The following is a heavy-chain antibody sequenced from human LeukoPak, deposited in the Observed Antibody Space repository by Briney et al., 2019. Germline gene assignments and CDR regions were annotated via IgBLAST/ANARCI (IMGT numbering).Heavy chain of an antibody. V-gene: IGHV4-31*03. J-gene: IGHJ4*02. CDR2: IYYSGST. CDR1: GGSISSGGYY. D-gene: IGHD5-12*01. CDR3: ARGYSGYDYPDY. Sequence: SETLSLTCTVSGGSISSGGYYWSWIRQHPGTGLEWIGYIYYSGSTYYNPSLKSRVTISVDTSKNQFSLKLSSVTAADTAVYYCARGYSGYDYPDYWGQGTLVTVSS.